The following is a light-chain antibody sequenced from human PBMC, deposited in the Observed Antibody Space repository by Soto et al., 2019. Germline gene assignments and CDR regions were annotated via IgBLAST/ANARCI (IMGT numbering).Light chain of an antibody. CDR2: KAS. CDR3: QQYDSFPWT. CDR1: QSISSW. J-gene: IGKJ1*01. Sequence: DIPMTQSPSTLSASVGDRVTITCRASQSISSWLAWYQQKPGKAPNLLIYKASSLESGVPSTFSGSGFGTEFTLTISSLQPDDVATYYCQQYDSFPWTFGQGTKVEIK. V-gene: IGKV1-5*03.